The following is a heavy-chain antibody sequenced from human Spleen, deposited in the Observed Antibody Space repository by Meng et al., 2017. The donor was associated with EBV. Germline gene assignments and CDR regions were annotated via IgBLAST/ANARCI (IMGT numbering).Heavy chain of an antibody. J-gene: IGHJ4*02. CDR1: GDTSSSYA. V-gene: IGHV1-69*01. D-gene: IGHD4/OR15-4a*01. Sequence: QVQLVQSGADVKKPGSSVRVSCKASGDTSSSYAVHWVRQAPGQGLEWMGGIIPILGTGNYAEKLKGRVTITADESTRTVYMDLSRLTSEDTAVYYCAREGPDRCLDYWGQGTLVTVSS. CDR3: AREGPDRCLDY. CDR2: IIPILGTG.